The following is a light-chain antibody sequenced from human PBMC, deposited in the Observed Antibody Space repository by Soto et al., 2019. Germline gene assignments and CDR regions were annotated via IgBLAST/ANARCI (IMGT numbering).Light chain of an antibody. Sequence: SVLTQPPSASGTPGQRVTTSCSGSTSNIGGNTVSWYQQLPGTAPKLLIYNDHQRPSGVPDRFSGSKSGTSASLAISGLQSEDEAHYYCATWDDSLNAYTFGGGTKLTVL. J-gene: IGLJ3*02. CDR3: ATWDDSLNAYT. V-gene: IGLV1-44*01. CDR2: NDH. CDR1: TSNIGGNT.